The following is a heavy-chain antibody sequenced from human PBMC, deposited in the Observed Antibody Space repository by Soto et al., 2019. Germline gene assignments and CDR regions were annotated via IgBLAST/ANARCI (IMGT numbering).Heavy chain of an antibody. CDR3: ARDQGGTTLYYHGMDV. V-gene: IGHV3-30*04. J-gene: IGHJ6*02. Sequence: QVQLVESGGGVVQPGRSLRLSCAASGFTFSSYAMHWVRQAPGQGLEWVALISYDGRNKYYADSVKGRFTIPRDNSKSTLYLQMNSLRPEDTAVYHCARDQGGTTLYYHGMDVWGQGTRVYVSS. D-gene: IGHD1-7*01. CDR2: ISYDGRNK. CDR1: GFTFSSYA.